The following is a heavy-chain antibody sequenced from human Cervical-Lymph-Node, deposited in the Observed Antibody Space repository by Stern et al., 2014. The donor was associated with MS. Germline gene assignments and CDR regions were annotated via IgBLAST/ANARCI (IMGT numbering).Heavy chain of an antibody. V-gene: IGHV4-59*01. CDR3: AREALAAGGLDY. Sequence: QLQLQESGPGLVKPSETLSLTCTVSGGSISSYYWSWIRQPPGKGLDWIGYIYYSGSTNYNPSLKSRVTISVDTSKNQFSLKLSSVTAADTAVYYCAREALAAGGLDYWGQGTLVTVSS. CDR1: GGSISSYY. D-gene: IGHD6-13*01. CDR2: IYYSGST. J-gene: IGHJ4*02.